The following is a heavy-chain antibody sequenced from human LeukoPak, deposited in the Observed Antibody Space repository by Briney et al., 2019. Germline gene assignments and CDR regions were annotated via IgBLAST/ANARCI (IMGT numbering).Heavy chain of an antibody. J-gene: IGHJ4*02. D-gene: IGHD3-9*01. V-gene: IGHV1-2*02. Sequence: ATVKVSCKASGYTFTGYYMHWVRQAPGQGLEWMGWINPNSGGTNYAQKFQGRVTMTRDTSISTAYMELSRLRSDDTAVYYCARGAPHYDILTGYYFDKGGSDYWGQGTLVTVSS. CDR3: ARGAPHYDILTGYYFDKGGSDY. CDR1: GYTFTGYY. CDR2: INPNSGGT.